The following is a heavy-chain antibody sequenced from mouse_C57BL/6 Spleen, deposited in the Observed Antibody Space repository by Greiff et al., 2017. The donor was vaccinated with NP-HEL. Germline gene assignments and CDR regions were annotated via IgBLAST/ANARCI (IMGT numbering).Heavy chain of an antibody. J-gene: IGHJ2*01. CDR3: TTAGLRQFDY. D-gene: IGHD1-2*01. Sequence: EVQLQQSGAELVRPGASVKLSCTASGFNIKDDYMHWVKQRPEQGLEWIGWIDPENGDTEYASKFQGKATITADTSSNTAYLQLSSLTSEDTAVYYCTTAGLRQFDYWGQGTTLKVSS. CDR1: GFNIKDDY. V-gene: IGHV14-4*01. CDR2: IDPENGDT.